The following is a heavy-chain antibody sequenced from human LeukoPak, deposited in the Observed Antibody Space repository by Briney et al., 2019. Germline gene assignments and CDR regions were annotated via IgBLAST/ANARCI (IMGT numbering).Heavy chain of an antibody. J-gene: IGHJ6*02. V-gene: IGHV3-7*01. CDR1: GFTFSSYW. D-gene: IGHD3-3*01. CDR2: IKQDGSEK. CDR3: ARVGGEITIFGVVISYYYYGMDV. Sequence: GGSLRLSCAASGFTFSSYWMRWVRQAPGKGLEWVANIKQDGSEKYYVDSVKGRFTISRDNAKNSLYLQMNSLRAEDTAVYYCARVGGEITIFGVVISYYYYGMDVWGQGTTVTVSS.